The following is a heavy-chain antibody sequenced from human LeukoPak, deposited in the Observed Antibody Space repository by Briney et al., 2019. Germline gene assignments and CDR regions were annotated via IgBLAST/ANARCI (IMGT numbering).Heavy chain of an antibody. J-gene: IGHJ3*02. CDR1: GFTFSSYW. CDR3: AKSAHGAFDI. CDR2: IKHDGSEK. V-gene: IGHV3-7*02. Sequence: PGGSLRLSCAASGFTFSSYWMGWVRQAPGEGLEWVTNIKHDGSEKYYVDSVKGRFTISRDDAKNSLYLQMNSLRAEDTAVYYCAKSAHGAFDIWGRGTMVTVSS.